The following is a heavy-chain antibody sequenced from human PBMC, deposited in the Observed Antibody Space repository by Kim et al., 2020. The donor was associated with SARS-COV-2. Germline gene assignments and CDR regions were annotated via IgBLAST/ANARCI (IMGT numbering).Heavy chain of an antibody. CDR2: INHSGST. D-gene: IGHD2-2*02. CDR3: AGQPRYQLLYATYYYGMDV. CDR1: GGSFSGYY. Sequence: SETLSLTCAVYGGSFSGYYWSWIRQPPGKGLEWIGEINHSGSTNYNPSLKSRVTISVDTSKNQFSLKLSSVTAADTAVYYCAGQPRYQLLYATYYYGMDVWGQGTTVTVSS. J-gene: IGHJ6*02. V-gene: IGHV4-34*01.